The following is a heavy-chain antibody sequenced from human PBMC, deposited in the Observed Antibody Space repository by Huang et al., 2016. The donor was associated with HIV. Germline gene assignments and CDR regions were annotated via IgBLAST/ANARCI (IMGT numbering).Heavy chain of an antibody. D-gene: IGHD6-6*01. CDR3: ARTFSKQLVGD. J-gene: IGHJ4*02. CDR2: IFYSGST. Sequence: QVQLQESGPGLVKPSETLSLTCTVSGGSISSYYWSWIRQPPGKGLEWVWYIFYSGSTDYNPSRKSGVTISVDTSKNQFSLKLSDVTDADTAVYYWARTFSKQLVGDWGQGTLVTVSS. CDR1: GGSISSYY. V-gene: IGHV4-59*01.